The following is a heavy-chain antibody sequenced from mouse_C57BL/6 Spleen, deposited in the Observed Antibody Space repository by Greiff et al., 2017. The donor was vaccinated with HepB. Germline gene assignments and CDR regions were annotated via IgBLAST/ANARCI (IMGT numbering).Heavy chain of an antibody. Sequence: VMLVESGPGLVQPSQSLSITCTVSGFSLTSYGVHWVRQSPGKGLEWLGVIWSGGSTDYNAAFISRLSISKDNSKSQVFFKMNSLQADDTAIYYCARNYRIGAVVEGLDYWGQGTTLTVSS. CDR3: ARNYRIGAVVEGLDY. V-gene: IGHV2-2*01. CDR2: IWSGGST. D-gene: IGHD1-1*01. CDR1: GFSLTSYG. J-gene: IGHJ2*01.